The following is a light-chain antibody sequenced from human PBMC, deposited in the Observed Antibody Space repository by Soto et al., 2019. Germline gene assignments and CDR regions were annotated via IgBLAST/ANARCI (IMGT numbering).Light chain of an antibody. CDR1: QSVSNNY. CDR3: QQYRTSPIT. Sequence: EIVLTQSPGTLSLSPGERATLSCRASQSVSNNYLAWYQQKPGQAPRLLIYGASSRATGIPARFSGSGSGTDFTLTISRLEPEDFAVYYCQQYRTSPITFGQGTRLEIK. J-gene: IGKJ5*01. V-gene: IGKV3-20*01. CDR2: GAS.